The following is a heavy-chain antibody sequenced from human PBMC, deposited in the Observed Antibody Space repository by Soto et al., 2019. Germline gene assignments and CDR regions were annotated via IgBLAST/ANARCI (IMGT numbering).Heavy chain of an antibody. Sequence: QVQLVESGGGVVQPGRSLRLSCAASGFTFSSYAMHWVRQAPGKGLEWVAVISYDGSNKYYADSVKGRFTISRDNSKNTLYLQMNSLRAEDTAVYYCARGRTGFWSGYKPPGYWGQGTLVTVSS. J-gene: IGHJ4*02. V-gene: IGHV3-30-3*01. CDR3: ARGRTGFWSGYKPPGY. CDR2: ISYDGSNK. CDR1: GFTFSSYA. D-gene: IGHD3-3*01.